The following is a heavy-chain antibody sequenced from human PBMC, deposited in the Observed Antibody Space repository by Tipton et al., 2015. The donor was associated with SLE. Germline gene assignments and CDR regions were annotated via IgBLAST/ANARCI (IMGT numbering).Heavy chain of an antibody. J-gene: IGHJ4*02. CDR1: GGPISSGSYY. D-gene: IGHD3-3*01. CDR3: ARDTHDFWSGYFDY. CDR2: IYTSGST. V-gene: IGHV4-61*02. Sequence: LRLSCTVSGGPISSGSYYWSWIRQPAGKGLEWIGRIYTSGSTNYNPSPKSRVTISVDTSKNQFSLKLSSVTAADTAVYYCARDTHDFWSGYFDYWGQGNLVTVSS.